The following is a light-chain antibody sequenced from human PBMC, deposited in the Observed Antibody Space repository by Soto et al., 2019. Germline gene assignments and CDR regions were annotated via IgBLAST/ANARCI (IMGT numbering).Light chain of an antibody. Sequence: QSALTQPASVSGSPGQSITISCTGTSSDVGAYNYVSWYQQHPGKVPKLVISDVTYRPSGVSNRFSGSKSDNTASLTISGLQAEDEADYYCSSYTISSTVVFGGGTKLTV. CDR1: SSDVGAYNY. J-gene: IGLJ2*01. CDR3: SSYTISSTVV. CDR2: DVT. V-gene: IGLV2-14*03.